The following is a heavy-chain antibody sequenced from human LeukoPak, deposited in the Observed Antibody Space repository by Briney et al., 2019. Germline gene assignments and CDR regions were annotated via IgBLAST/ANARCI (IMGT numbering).Heavy chain of an antibody. CDR3: ARVRDAPYYFDY. Sequence: PSETLSLTCTVSGGSISSYYWSWIRQPPGKGLEWIGYIYYSGSTNYNPSLKSRVTISVDTSKNQFSLKLSSVTAADTAVYYCARVRDAPYYFDYWGPGTLVTVSS. J-gene: IGHJ4*02. CDR2: IYYSGST. V-gene: IGHV4-59*12. CDR1: GGSISSYY. D-gene: IGHD2-21*02.